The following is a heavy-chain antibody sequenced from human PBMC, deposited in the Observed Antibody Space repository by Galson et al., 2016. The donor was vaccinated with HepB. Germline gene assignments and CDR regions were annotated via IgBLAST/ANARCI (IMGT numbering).Heavy chain of an antibody. Sequence: SLRLSCAASGLSFSDYYMSWIRQAPGKGLEWVAYISRSGDMMYYADSVKGRFTISRDNARTSLYLQMSSLRADDTALYYCPTSRAVRSGYVGAFDSWGQGTVVTVSS. D-gene: IGHD3-3*01. V-gene: IGHV3-11*01. CDR2: ISRSGDMM. CDR3: PTSRAVRSGYVGAFDS. CDR1: GLSFSDYY. J-gene: IGHJ4*02.